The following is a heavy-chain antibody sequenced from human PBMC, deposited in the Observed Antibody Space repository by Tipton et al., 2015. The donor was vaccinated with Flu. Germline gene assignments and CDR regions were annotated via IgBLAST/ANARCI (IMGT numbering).Heavy chain of an antibody. Sequence: TLSLTCTVSGGSISSSSHYWGCVRQPPGKGLERIGSIYHSGYTYYKPSLKSRVTMSVDTSKNQFSLKLSSVTAADTAVYYCARLRFDSSGYHFDYWGQGTLVTVSS. CDR2: IYHSGYT. CDR1: GGSISSSSHY. V-gene: IGHV4-39*01. CDR3: ARLRFDSSGYHFDY. J-gene: IGHJ4*02. D-gene: IGHD3-22*01.